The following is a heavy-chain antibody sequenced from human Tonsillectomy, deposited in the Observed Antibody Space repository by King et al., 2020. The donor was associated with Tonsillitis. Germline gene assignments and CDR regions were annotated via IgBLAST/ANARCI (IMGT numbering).Heavy chain of an antibody. CDR3: VRNNFGNVYFDL. CDR2: INANGFT. Sequence: VQLQESGPGLVQPSETLSLICGVSGGSIRNYYWNWIRQPAGKGLEWIGRINANGFTKYNPSLGSRLTMSVDTSVNQFFLRLTSMTAADTAIYYCVRNNFGNVYFDLWGQGTLVTVSS. V-gene: IGHV4-4*07. CDR1: GGSIRNYY. J-gene: IGHJ5*02. D-gene: IGHD1/OR15-1a*01.